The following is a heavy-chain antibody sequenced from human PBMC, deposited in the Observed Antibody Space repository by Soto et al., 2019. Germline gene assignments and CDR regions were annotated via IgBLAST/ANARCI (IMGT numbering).Heavy chain of an antibody. CDR2: INHSGST. D-gene: IGHD3-10*01. CDR3: ASRITMVRGLDY. CDR1: GGSFSGYY. V-gene: IGHV4-34*01. J-gene: IGHJ4*02. Sequence: QVQLQQWGAGLLKPSETLSLTCAVYGGSFSGYYWSWIRQPPGKGLEWIGEINHSGSTNYNPALKSRVTISVDTSKNQYSQKLSSVTAADTAVYYCASRITMVRGLDYWGQGTLVTVSS.